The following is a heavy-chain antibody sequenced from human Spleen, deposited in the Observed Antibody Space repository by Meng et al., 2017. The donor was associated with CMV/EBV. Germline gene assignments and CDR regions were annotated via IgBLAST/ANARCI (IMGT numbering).Heavy chain of an antibody. CDR2: VNHSGST. D-gene: IGHD1-1*01. CDR1: GGSFSGYY. CDR3: ARDKTWNGAFDI. Sequence: SETLSLTCSVYGGSFSGYYWSWIRQPPGRGLEWIGEVNHSGSTIYSPSLRSRVTITIDTSKNQFSLKLSSVTAADTAVYYCARDKTWNGAFDIWGQGTMVTVSS. J-gene: IGHJ3*02. V-gene: IGHV4-34*01.